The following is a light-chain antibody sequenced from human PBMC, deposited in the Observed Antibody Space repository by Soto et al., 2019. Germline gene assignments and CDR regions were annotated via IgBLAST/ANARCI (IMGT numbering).Light chain of an antibody. CDR1: SSDAGGYNP. V-gene: IGLV2-11*01. CDR2: DVT. J-gene: IGLJ1*01. CDR3: CSYAGSYV. Sequence: QSVLTQPRSVSGSPGQSVTISCTGTSSDAGGYNPVSWYQQHPGKAPKLMIYDVTKRPSGVPDRFSGSKSGNTASLTISGLRAEDEADFYCCSYAGSYVFGNGTKLTVL.